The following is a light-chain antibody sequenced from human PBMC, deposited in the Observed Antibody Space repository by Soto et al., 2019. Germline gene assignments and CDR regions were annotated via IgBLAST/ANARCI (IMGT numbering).Light chain of an antibody. CDR2: DVS. Sequence: QSVLTQPASVSGSPGQSITISCTGTISDVGSYNYVSWYQQYPGKAPKLMIYDVSTRPSGVSDRFSGSKSGNTASLTLSGLRAEDEADYYCGSYTTSSNYVFGTGTKVTVL. V-gene: IGLV2-14*03. J-gene: IGLJ1*01. CDR3: GSYTTSSNYV. CDR1: ISDVGSYNY.